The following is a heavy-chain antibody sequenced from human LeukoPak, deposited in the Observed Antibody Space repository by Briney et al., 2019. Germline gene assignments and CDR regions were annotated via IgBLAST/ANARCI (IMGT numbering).Heavy chain of an antibody. Sequence: GSLRLSCAASGFTFSSYWMHWVRQAPGKGLVWVPRISSDGSSTSYADSVKGRFTISRDNAKNTLYLQMNSLRAEDTAVYYCARDGVHFWSGYYTGRYFDYWGQGTLVTVSS. CDR1: GFTFSSYW. D-gene: IGHD3-3*02. J-gene: IGHJ4*02. V-gene: IGHV3-74*01. CDR2: ISSDGSST. CDR3: ARDGVHFWSGYYTGRYFDY.